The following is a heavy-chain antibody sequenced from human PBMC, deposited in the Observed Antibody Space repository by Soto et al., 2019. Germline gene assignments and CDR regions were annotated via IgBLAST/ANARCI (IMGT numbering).Heavy chain of an antibody. V-gene: IGHV1-3*01. CDR2: INAGNGNT. J-gene: IGHJ4*02. Sequence: ASVKVSCKASGYTFTGYCVHCVRQAPGQGLEWMGWINAGNGNTKYSQKFQGRVTITRDTSASTAYMELSSLRSEDTAVYYCARGSGYYYWDDYWGQGTLVTVSS. CDR3: ARGSGYYYWDDY. D-gene: IGHD3-22*01. CDR1: GYTFTGYC.